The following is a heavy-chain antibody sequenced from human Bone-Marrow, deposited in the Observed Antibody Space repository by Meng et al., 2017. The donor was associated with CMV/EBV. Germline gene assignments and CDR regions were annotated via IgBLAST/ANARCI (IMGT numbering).Heavy chain of an antibody. CDR3: ARDSIVVPAIVYYYYGMDV. V-gene: IGHV1-2*02. Sequence: ASVKVSCKASGYTFTDYYIHWVRQAPGQGLEWMGWINTNSGGTNYGQKFQGRVTMTRDMSISTAYMELSSLRSDDTAVYYCARDSIVVPAIVYYYYGMDVWGQGTTVTVS. CDR1: GYTFTDYY. CDR2: INTNSGGT. D-gene: IGHD2-2*01. J-gene: IGHJ6*02.